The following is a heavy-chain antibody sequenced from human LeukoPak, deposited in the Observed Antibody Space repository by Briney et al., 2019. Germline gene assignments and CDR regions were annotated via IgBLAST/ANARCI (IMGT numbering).Heavy chain of an antibody. D-gene: IGHD4-17*01. V-gene: IGHV1-46*01. CDR2: INPRGGIT. CDR1: GYTFTSYF. Sequence: ASVKVSCKASGYTFTSYFMHWVRQAPGQGLDWMGIINPRGGITTYAQKFQGRVTMTRDTSTSTVYMKLSSLRSEDTAVYYCARGTAVTIYFDYWGQGTMVTVCS. J-gene: IGHJ4*02. CDR3: ARGTAVTIYFDY.